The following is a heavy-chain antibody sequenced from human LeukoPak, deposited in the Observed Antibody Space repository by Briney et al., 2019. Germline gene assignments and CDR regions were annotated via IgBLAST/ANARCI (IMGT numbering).Heavy chain of an antibody. CDR3: VKNDGWFHLAQ. CDR1: GFNFRDHW. CDR2: IKNDGSET. V-gene: IGHV3-7*03. Sequence: GGSLRLSCAVSGFNFRDHWMDWVRQAPGKGLEWVGHIKNDGSETYYLDSLKGRFSISRDNTNNALYLQMNSLRVEDTAVYYCVKNDGWFHLAQWGQGTLVTVSS. D-gene: IGHD6-19*01. J-gene: IGHJ4*02.